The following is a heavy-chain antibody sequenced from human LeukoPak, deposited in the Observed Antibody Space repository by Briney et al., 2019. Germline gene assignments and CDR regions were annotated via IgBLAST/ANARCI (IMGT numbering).Heavy chain of an antibody. CDR2: IWYDGSKK. Sequence: GRSLRLSCAASGFTFSSYGMHWVRQAPGKGLGWVVVIWYDGSKKYYADSVRGRFTISRDNFKNTSSRQMDSLPAGETAVFYCAGGVAGTFAYWGQGTLVTVSS. CDR3: AGGVAGTFAY. D-gene: IGHD1/OR15-1a*01. V-gene: IGHV3-33*01. J-gene: IGHJ4*02. CDR1: GFTFSSYG.